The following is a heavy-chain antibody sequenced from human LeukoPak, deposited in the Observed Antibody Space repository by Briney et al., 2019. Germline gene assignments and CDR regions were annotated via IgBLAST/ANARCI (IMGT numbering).Heavy chain of an antibody. V-gene: IGHV1-8*01. CDR2: MNPNSGNT. Sequence: ASVKVSCKASGYTFTSYDINWVRQATGQGLEWMGWMNPNSGNTGYAQKFQGRVTMTRNTSISTAYMELSSLRSEDTAVYYCARYSKRQQVLLKIELMPHGNWGLDVWGQGTTVSVSS. D-gene: IGHD1-1*01. CDR1: GYTFTSYD. CDR3: ARYSKRQQVLLKIELMPHGNWGLDV. J-gene: IGHJ6*02.